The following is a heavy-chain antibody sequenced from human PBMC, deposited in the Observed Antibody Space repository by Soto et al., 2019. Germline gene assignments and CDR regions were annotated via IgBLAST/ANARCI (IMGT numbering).Heavy chain of an antibody. V-gene: IGHV1-46*01. CDR1: GYTFTRYN. CDR3: ARVRGGGSEYFFAY. D-gene: IGHD2-15*01. J-gene: IGHJ4*02. Sequence: QVQLVQSGAEVKKPGASVKVSCKASGYTFTRYNVHWVRQAPGQGLEGMAIINPSGGTTYYVQKVECRVTLTTDTSTSTVYMELSSLRSDDTAVYYCARVRGGGSEYFFAYWGQGTLVTVSS. CDR2: INPSGGTT.